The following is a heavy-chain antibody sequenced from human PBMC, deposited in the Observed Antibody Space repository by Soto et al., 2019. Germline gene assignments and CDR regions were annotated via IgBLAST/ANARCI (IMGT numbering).Heavy chain of an antibody. CDR3: ASLAAFGELSHFDY. J-gene: IGHJ4*02. V-gene: IGHV3-30*03. Sequence: VQLVESGGGVVQPGRSLRLSCAASGFTFSSYGMHWVRQAPGKGLEWVAVISYDGSNKYYADSVKGRFTISRDNSKNTLYLQMNSLRAEDTAVYYCASLAAFGELSHFDYWGQGTLVTVSS. CDR2: ISYDGSNK. D-gene: IGHD3-10*01. CDR1: GFTFSSYG.